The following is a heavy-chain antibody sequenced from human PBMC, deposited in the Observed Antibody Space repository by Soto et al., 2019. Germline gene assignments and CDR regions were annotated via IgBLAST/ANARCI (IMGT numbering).Heavy chain of an antibody. CDR1: GFTFSSYS. CDR2: ISSSSSTI. J-gene: IGHJ6*02. Sequence: HPGGSLRLSCAASGFTFSSYSMNWVRQAPGKGLEWVSYISSSSSTIYYADSVKGRFTISRDNAKNSLYLQMNSLRDEDTAVYYCARDVWFGEGYYYYGMDVWGQGTTVTVSS. V-gene: IGHV3-48*02. CDR3: ARDVWFGEGYYYYGMDV. D-gene: IGHD3-10*01.